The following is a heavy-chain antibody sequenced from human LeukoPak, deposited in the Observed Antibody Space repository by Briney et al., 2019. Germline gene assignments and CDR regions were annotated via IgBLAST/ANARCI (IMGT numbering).Heavy chain of an antibody. CDR2: INPNSGGT. CDR3: TRDLRIAAAGNNWFDP. CDR1: GYTFTGYY. J-gene: IGHJ5*02. V-gene: IGHV1-2*02. Sequence: GASVKVSCXASGYTFTGYYMHWVRQAPGQGLEWMGWINPNSGGTNYAQKFQGRVTMTRDTSISTAYMELSRLRSDDTAVYYCTRDLRIAAAGNNWFDPWGQGTLVTVSS. D-gene: IGHD6-13*01.